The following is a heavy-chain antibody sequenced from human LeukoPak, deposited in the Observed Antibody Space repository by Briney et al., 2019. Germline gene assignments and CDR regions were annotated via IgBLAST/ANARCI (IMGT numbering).Heavy chain of an antibody. CDR1: GGTFSSYA. V-gene: IGHV1-69*11. CDR3: ARHEFSGYCSSTSCYKKNWFDP. J-gene: IGHJ5*02. CDR2: IIPILGTA. D-gene: IGHD2-2*02. Sequence: SVKVSCKASGGTFSSYAISWVRQAPGQGLEWMGRIIPILGTANYAQKFQGRVTTTADESTSTAYMELSSLRSEDTAVYYCARHEFSGYCSSTSCYKKNWFDPWGQGTLVTVSS.